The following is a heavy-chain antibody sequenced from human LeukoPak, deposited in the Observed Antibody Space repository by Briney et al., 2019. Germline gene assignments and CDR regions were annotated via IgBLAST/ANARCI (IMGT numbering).Heavy chain of an antibody. CDR3: AKTPRDGYSTI. CDR1: GFTFSSYA. CDR2: ISGSGGST. Sequence: GGSLRLSCAASGFTFSSYAMSWARQAPGKGLEWVSAISGSGGSTYYADSVKGRFTISRDNSKNTLYLQMNSLRAEDTAVYYCAKTPRDGYSTIWGQGTLVTVSS. J-gene: IGHJ4*02. V-gene: IGHV3-23*01. D-gene: IGHD5-24*01.